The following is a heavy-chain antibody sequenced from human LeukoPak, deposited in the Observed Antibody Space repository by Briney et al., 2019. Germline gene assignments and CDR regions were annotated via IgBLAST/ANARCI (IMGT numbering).Heavy chain of an antibody. D-gene: IGHD1-26*01. CDR2: ISSTGGTT. Sequence: GGSLRLSCAASGITFSSYGMSWVRQAPGKGLEWVSSISSTGGTTYYADSVKGRFTISRDNSKNTLYLQMNSLKAEDTAVYYCAKSSGGNWGYFDYWGQGTLVTVAS. V-gene: IGHV3-23*01. CDR3: AKSSGGNWGYFDY. J-gene: IGHJ4*02. CDR1: GITFSSYG.